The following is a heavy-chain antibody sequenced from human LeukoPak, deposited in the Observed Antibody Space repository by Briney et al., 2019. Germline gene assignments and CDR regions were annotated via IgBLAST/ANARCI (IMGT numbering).Heavy chain of an antibody. CDR3: ARSLVVPAANHDAFDI. Sequence: SETLSLTCTVSGGSISSYYWSWIRQPAGKGLEWIGRIYTSGSTNYNPSLKSRVTMSVDTSKNQFSLKLSSVTAADTAVYYCARSLVVPAANHDAFDIWGQGTMVAVST. CDR1: GGSISSYY. J-gene: IGHJ3*02. V-gene: IGHV4-4*07. D-gene: IGHD2-2*01. CDR2: IYTSGST.